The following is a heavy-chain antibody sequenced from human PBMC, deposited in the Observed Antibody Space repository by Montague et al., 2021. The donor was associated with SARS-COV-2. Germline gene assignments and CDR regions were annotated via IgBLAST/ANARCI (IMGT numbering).Heavy chain of an antibody. V-gene: IGHV4-39*01. D-gene: IGHD3-16*01. CDR2: IYNSGST. J-gene: IGHJ3*02. CDR1: GGSISSSSYY. CDR3: ARLQRLIGGFDI. Sequence: SETRSLTCTVSGGSISSSSYYWDWICQPPGKGPEWIGSIYNSGSTYHNPSLKSRVTISLDTSKNQFSLKLSSVTAADTAVFYCARLQRLIGGFDIWGQGTMVTVSS.